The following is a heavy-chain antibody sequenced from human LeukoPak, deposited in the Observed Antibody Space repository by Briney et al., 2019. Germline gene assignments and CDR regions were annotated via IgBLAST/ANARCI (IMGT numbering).Heavy chain of an antibody. CDR2: IYYSGST. D-gene: IGHD5-18*01. Sequence: SETLSLTCTVSGGSISSGDYYWSWIRQPPGKGLEWIGYIYYSGSTYYNPSLKSRVTISVDTSKNQFSLKLSSVTAADTAVYYCARVNTGLATAIDYWGQGTLVTVSS. J-gene: IGHJ4*02. V-gene: IGHV4-30-4*01. CDR1: GGSISSGDYY. CDR3: ARVNTGLATAIDY.